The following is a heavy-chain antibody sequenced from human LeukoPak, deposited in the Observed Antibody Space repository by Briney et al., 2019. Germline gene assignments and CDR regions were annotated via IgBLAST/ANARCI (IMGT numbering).Heavy chain of an antibody. CDR2: VSSDGRST. D-gene: IGHD1-26*01. CDR3: ARAWELLDYFDS. J-gene: IGHJ4*02. CDR1: GFTFSSYW. V-gene: IGHV3-74*01. Sequence: GGSLGLSCAASGFTFSSYWMHCVRQAPGKGLVWVSRVSSDGRSTTYVDSVKGRFTISRDNAKNTLYLQMKSLRAEDTAVYYCARAWELLDYFDSWGQGTLVTVSS.